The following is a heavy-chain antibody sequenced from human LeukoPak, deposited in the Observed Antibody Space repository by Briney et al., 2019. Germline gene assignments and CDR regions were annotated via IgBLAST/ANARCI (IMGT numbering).Heavy chain of an antibody. D-gene: IGHD3-10*01. V-gene: IGHV3-21*01. CDR2: ISSSSSYI. CDR1: GFTFSSYS. CDR3: AKLAKYFYGSETFYFFEH. J-gene: IGHJ4*02. Sequence: GGSLRLSCAASGFTFSSYSMNWVRQAPGKGLEWASSISSSSSYIYYADSVKGRFIISRDYGKNSLYLQMNSLRVEDTAVYYCAKLAKYFYGSETFYFFEHWGQGTPVTASS.